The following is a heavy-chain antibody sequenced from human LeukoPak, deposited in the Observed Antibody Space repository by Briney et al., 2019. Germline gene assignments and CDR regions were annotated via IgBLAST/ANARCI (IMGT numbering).Heavy chain of an antibody. CDR1: GFTFSSYA. D-gene: IGHD3-16*02. CDR3: AKGGIMITFGGVIAPQSFDY. J-gene: IGHJ4*02. CDR2: ISGSGGST. Sequence: GGSLRLSCAASGFTFSSYAMSWVRQAPGKGLEWVSAISGSGGSTYYADSVKGRFTISRDNSKNTLYLQMNSLRAEDTAVYYCAKGGIMITFGGVIAPQSFDYWGQGTLVTVSS. V-gene: IGHV3-23*01.